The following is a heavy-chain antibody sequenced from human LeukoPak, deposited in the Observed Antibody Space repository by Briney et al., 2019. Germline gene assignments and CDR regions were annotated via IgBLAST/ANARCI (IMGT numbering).Heavy chain of an antibody. D-gene: IGHD3-22*01. V-gene: IGHV3-23*01. CDR1: EFTFSIYA. CDR2: ITSAGENT. J-gene: IGHJ4*02. CDR3: AKDRPNYYGSNGHYYRRDGDY. Sequence: PGGSLRLSCAASEFTFSIYAMSWVRQAPGKGLEWVSSITSAGENTFYTGSVKGRFTISRDNSRSTLYLQMNSLRAEDTAIYYCAKDRPNYYGSNGHYYRRDGDYWGQGTLVTVSS.